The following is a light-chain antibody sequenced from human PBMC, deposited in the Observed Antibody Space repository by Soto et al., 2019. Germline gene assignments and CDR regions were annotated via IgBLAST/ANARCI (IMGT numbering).Light chain of an antibody. V-gene: IGKV3-15*01. J-gene: IGKJ1*01. Sequence: EIVMTQSPATLSVSPGERATLSCRASQSVSSNLAWYQQKPGQPPRLLIYGASPRATGIPARFSGSGSGTKFTLTISSLQSEDFAFYYCQQYNTWPKKFGQGTKVEIK. CDR3: QQYNTWPKK. CDR2: GAS. CDR1: QSVSSN.